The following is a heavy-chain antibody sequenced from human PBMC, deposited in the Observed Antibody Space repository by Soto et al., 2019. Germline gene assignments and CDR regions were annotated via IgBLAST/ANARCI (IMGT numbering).Heavy chain of an antibody. CDR1: GFTFSSYS. D-gene: IGHD3-22*01. CDR3: ARDPAYDSSGYPPTPFDY. CDR2: ISSSSSYI. V-gene: IGHV3-21*01. Sequence: GGSLXLSCAASGFTFSSYSMNWVRQAPGKGLEWVSSISSSSSYIYYADSVKGRFTISRDNAKNSLYLQMNGLRAEDTAVYYCARDPAYDSSGYPPTPFDYWGQGTLVTVSS. J-gene: IGHJ4*02.